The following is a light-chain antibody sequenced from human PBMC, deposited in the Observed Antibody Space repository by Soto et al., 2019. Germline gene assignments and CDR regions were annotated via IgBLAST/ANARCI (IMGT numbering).Light chain of an antibody. CDR3: QQANSFRPN. CDR2: AAS. J-gene: IGKJ5*01. V-gene: IGKV1D-12*01. CDR1: QGISSW. Sequence: DIQMTQSPSSVSASVGDRVTITCRASQGISSWLGWYQQKPWKAPKLLIYAASSLQSGVPSRFSGSGSGTDFTLTISSLQPEDFATYYCQQANSFRPNFGQGTRLEIK.